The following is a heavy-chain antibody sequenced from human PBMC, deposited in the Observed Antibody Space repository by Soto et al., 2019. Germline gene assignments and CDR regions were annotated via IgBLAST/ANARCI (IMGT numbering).Heavy chain of an antibody. CDR3: AREWVPAYRGYYGSGGDGWFDP. Sequence: QVQLVQSGAEVKKPGASVKVSCKASGYTFTSYGISCVRQAPGQGLEWMGWISAHNGNTNYAQKLQGRVTMTTDTSTSTAYMELRSLRSDETAVYYCAREWVPAYRGYYGSGGDGWFDPWGQGTLVTVSS. D-gene: IGHD3-10*01. CDR1: GYTFTSYG. J-gene: IGHJ5*02. V-gene: IGHV1-18*04. CDR2: ISAHNGNT.